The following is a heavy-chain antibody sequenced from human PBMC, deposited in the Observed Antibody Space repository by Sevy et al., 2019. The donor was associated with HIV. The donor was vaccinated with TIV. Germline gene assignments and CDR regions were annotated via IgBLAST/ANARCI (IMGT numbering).Heavy chain of an antibody. V-gene: IGHV1-24*01. CDR3: ATTKDYYDSSGYPFDD. Sequence: ASVKVSCKVSGDTLNVLSMHWVRQAPGKGLEWMATFDPEDNETFYAQKFQGRVTLTEDTSTGTAYMGLSSLRSEDTALYFCATTKDYYDSSGYPFDDWGQGTLVTVSS. CDR2: FDPEDNET. CDR1: GDTLNVLS. D-gene: IGHD3-22*01. J-gene: IGHJ4*02.